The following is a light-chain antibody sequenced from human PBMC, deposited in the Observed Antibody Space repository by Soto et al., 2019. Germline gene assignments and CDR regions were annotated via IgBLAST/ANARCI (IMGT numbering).Light chain of an antibody. V-gene: IGKV3-11*01. CDR2: GAF. J-gene: IGKJ5*01. Sequence: EIAMTQSPITLYVSTWEIDTFFSSATQTCTTDLAWYQQKPGQAPRLLIYGAFNRATGIPARFSGSGSGTDFTLTISSLEPEDSAVYYCQQRNVWPPVTFGQGTRLEIK. CDR1: QTCTTD. CDR3: QQRNVWPPVT.